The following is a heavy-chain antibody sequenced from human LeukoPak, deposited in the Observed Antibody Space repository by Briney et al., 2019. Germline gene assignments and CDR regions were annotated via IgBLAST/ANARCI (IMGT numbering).Heavy chain of an antibody. D-gene: IGHD4-23*01. CDR3: ARPKLRWSAYYYMDV. V-gene: IGHV7-4-1*02. Sequence: ASVKVSCKASGYTFTDHYMHWVRQAPGQGLEWMGWINTNTGNPTYAQGFTGRFVFSLDTSVSTAYLQISSLKAEDTAVYYCARPKLRWSAYYYMDVWGKGTTVTVSS. CDR2: INTNTGNP. J-gene: IGHJ6*03. CDR1: GYTFTDHY.